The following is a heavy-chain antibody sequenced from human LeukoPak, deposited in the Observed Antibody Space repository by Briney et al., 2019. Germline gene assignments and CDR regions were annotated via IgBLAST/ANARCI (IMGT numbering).Heavy chain of an antibody. CDR3: ARDRAVADAFDI. D-gene: IGHD6-19*01. CDR2: ISWNSGSI. CDR1: GFTFDDYA. J-gene: IGHJ3*02. V-gene: IGHV3-9*01. Sequence: GGSLRLSCAASGFTFDDYAMHWVRQAPGKGLEWVSGISWNSGSIGYADSVKGRFTISRDNAKNSLYLQMNSLRAEDTAVYYCARDRAVADAFDIWGQGTMVTVSS.